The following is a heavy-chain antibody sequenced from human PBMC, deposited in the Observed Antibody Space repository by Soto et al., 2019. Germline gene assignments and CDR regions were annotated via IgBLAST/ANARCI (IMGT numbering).Heavy chain of an antibody. V-gene: IGHV4-59*01. Sequence: SETLSLTCTVSGGSISSYYWSWIRQPPGKGLEWIGYIYYSGSTNYNPSLKSRVTISVDTSKNQFSLKLSSVTAVDTAVYYCARDGGYMDVWGKGTTVTVSS. D-gene: IGHD3-3*01. CDR1: GGSISSYY. CDR3: ARDGGYMDV. CDR2: IYYSGST. J-gene: IGHJ6*03.